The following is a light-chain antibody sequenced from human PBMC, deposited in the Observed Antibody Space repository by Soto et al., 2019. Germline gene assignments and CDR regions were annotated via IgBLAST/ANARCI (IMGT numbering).Light chain of an antibody. CDR3: LQYIKYPWT. J-gene: IGKJ1*01. V-gene: IGKV1-6*01. CDR2: GAS. CDR1: QGIGNS. Sequence: AVQITQSASSLSASVGDRVTISCRASQGIGNSLGWYEQKPGKPPKVLIYGASNLQSGVPPRFSGSGSVRDFTLAISSLHPEDAATNYCLQYIKYPWTLGQGTKV.